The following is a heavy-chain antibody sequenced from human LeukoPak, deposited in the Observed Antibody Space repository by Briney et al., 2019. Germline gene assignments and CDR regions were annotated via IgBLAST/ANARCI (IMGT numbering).Heavy chain of an antibody. V-gene: IGHV4-59*01. J-gene: IGHJ4*02. CDR3: ARDSIAVAGTWVYVY. CDR2: IFYSGST. Sequence: PSETLSLTCTVSGGSISSYYWSWIRQPPGKGLEWIGYIFYSGSTNYNPSLKSRVTISVDTSKNQFSLKLSSVTAADTAVYYCARDSIAVAGTWVYVYWGQGTLVTVSS. CDR1: GGSISSYY. D-gene: IGHD6-19*01.